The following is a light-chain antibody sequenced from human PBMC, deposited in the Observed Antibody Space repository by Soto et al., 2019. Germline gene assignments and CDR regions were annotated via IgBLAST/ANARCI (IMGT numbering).Light chain of an antibody. V-gene: IGKV3-20*01. CDR1: QTVSSSY. J-gene: IGKJ2*01. Sequence: EIVLTQSPGTLSLSPGERAALSCRASQTVSSSYLAWYQHKPGQAPRLLIYGASSRATGIPDRFTGSGSGTDFTLTINGLEPEDFAVYYCQQYANSPRTFGQGTKVDIK. CDR2: GAS. CDR3: QQYANSPRT.